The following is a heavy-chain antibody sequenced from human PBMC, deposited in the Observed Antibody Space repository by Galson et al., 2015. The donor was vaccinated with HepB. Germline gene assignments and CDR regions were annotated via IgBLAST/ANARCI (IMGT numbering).Heavy chain of an antibody. V-gene: IGHV1-18*04. J-gene: IGHJ6*02. D-gene: IGHD3-3*01. CDR2: ISPYNGNT. CDR1: GYTFTSYG. Sequence: SVKVSCKASGYTFTSYGINWVRQGPGQGLEWMGWISPYNGNTNYRQSLQGRVTMSTDTSAATAYMELRSLQSADTAVYYCARALDQFYDFWSGSLGRYHYYNMIVWGQGTTVTVSS. CDR3: ARALDQFYDFWSGSLGRYHYYNMIV.